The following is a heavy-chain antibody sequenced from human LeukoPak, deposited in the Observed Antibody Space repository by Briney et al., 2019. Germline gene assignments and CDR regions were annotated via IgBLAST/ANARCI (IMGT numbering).Heavy chain of an antibody. CDR3: ARGTGVRYCSSTSCYTDDY. CDR1: GYTFTGYY. CDR2: INPNSGGT. J-gene: IGHJ4*02. D-gene: IGHD2-2*02. V-gene: IGHV1-2*02. Sequence: GASVKVSCKASGYTFTGYYMHWVRQAPGQGLEWMGWINPNSGGTNYAQKFQGRVTMTRDTSISTAYMELSRLRSDDTAVYYCARGTGVRYCSSTSCYTDDYWGPGTLVTVSS.